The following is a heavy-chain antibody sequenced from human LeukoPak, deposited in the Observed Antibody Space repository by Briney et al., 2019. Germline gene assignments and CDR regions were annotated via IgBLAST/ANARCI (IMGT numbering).Heavy chain of an antibody. V-gene: IGHV5-51*01. D-gene: IGHD3-3*01. CDR3: ARHITIFGVVPDAFDI. CDR1: GFIFRTYW. Sequence: GESLKISCQTSGFIFRTYWIAWVRQMPGKGLEWMGIVDPTDPDVAYSPSFQGHVTMSTDTSISTAYLQWSSLKASDTAMYYCARHITIFGVVPDAFDIWGQGTMVTVSS. CDR2: VDPTDPDV. J-gene: IGHJ3*02.